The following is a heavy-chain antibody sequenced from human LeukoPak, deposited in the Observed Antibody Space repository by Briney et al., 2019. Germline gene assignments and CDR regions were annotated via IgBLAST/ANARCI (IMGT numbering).Heavy chain of an antibody. J-gene: IGHJ5*02. D-gene: IGHD3-16*01. CDR3: ARGNLITFGARWFDP. V-gene: IGHV1-69*05. Sequence: ASVKVSCKASGGTFSSYAIRWVRQAPGQGLEWMGRIIPIFGTANYAQKFQGRVTITTDESTSTAYMELSSLRSADTAVYYCARGNLITFGARWFDPWGQGTLVTVSS. CDR1: GGTFSSYA. CDR2: IIPIFGTA.